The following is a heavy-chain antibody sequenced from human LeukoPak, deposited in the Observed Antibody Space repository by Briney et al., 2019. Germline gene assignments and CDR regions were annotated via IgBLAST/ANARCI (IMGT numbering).Heavy chain of an antibody. V-gene: IGHV3-30*18. J-gene: IGHJ4*02. CDR2: ISYDGKVS. D-gene: IGHD3-10*01. Sequence: GGSLRLSCAASGFTFSSYGMHWVRQAPGKGLEWVAVISYDGKVSHYADSVKGRFTVSRDNSENTLFLQMNSLRAEDTAMYFCAKEGNARASHYLDSWGQGTLVTVSS. CDR3: AKEGNARASHYLDS. CDR1: GFTFSSYG.